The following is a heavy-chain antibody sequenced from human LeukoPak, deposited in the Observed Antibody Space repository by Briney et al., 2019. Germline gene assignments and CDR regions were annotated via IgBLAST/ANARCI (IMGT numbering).Heavy chain of an antibody. J-gene: IGHJ4*02. V-gene: IGHV3-21*01. CDR2: ISSSSSYI. D-gene: IGHD3-10*01. CDR3: ARDYYGSGSYYKGSGFLY. Sequence: PGGSLRLSCAASGFTFSSYSMNWVRQAPGKGLEWVSSISSSSSYIYYADSVKGRFTISRDNAKNSLYLQMNSLRAEDMAVYYCARDYYGSGSYYKGSGFLYWGQGTLVTVSS. CDR1: GFTFSSYS.